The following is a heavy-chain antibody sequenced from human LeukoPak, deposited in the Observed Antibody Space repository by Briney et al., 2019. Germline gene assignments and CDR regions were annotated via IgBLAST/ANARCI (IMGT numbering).Heavy chain of an antibody. CDR1: GYTFTSYG. J-gene: IGHJ4*02. CDR3: ARAYDILTGYSFFDY. Sequence: ASVKVSCKASGYTFTSYGISWVRQAPGQGLEWMGWISAYNGNTNYAQKPQGRVTMTTDTSTSTAYMELRSLRSDDTAVYYCARAYDILTGYSFFDYWGQGTLVTVSS. CDR2: ISAYNGNT. D-gene: IGHD3-9*01. V-gene: IGHV1-18*01.